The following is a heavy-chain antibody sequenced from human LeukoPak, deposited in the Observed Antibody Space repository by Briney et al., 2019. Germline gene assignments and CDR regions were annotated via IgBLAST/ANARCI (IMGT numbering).Heavy chain of an antibody. CDR1: GFTFSSYG. Sequence: GEPLKISCAASGFTFSSYGMHWIRQAPGKGLERVAGIWYDGSNKYYADSVKGRFTISRDNSKNTLYLQMNSLRAENTAVYYCAKDRGYSSSWYYFDYWGQGTLVTVSS. D-gene: IGHD6-13*01. CDR2: IWYDGSNK. CDR3: AKDRGYSSSWYYFDY. J-gene: IGHJ4*02. V-gene: IGHV3-33*06.